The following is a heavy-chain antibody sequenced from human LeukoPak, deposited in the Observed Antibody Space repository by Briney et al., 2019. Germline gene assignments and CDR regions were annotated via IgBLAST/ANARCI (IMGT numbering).Heavy chain of an antibody. J-gene: IGHJ4*02. CDR3: ARGGIQLWRTFDY. CDR2: ISSSGSTI. CDR1: GFTFSSYK. V-gene: IGHV3-48*03. Sequence: GGSLRLSCAASGFTFSSYKMNWVRQAPGKGLEWVSYISSSGSTIYYADSVKGRFTISRDNAKNSLCLQMKSLRAEDTAVYYCARGGIQLWRTFDYWGQGTLVTVSS. D-gene: IGHD5-18*01.